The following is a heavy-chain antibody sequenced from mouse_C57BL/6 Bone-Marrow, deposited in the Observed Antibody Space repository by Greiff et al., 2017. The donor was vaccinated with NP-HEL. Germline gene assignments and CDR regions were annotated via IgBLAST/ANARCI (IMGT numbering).Heavy chain of an antibody. Sequence: VQLKESGPELVKPGDSVKISCKASGYSFTGYFMNWVMQSHGTSLEWIGRINPYNGDTFYNQKFKGKATLTVDKSSSTAHMELRSLTSEDSAVYYCARFKPYLLRYAMDYWGKGTSVTVSS. CDR1: GYSFTGYF. D-gene: IGHD2-1*01. V-gene: IGHV1-20*01. CDR2: INPYNGDT. CDR3: ARFKPYLLRYAMDY. J-gene: IGHJ4*01.